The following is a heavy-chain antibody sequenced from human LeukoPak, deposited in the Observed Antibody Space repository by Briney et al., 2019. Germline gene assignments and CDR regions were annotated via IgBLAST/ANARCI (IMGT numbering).Heavy chain of an antibody. CDR1: GFTFSSYA. V-gene: IGHV3-23*01. J-gene: IGHJ6*02. Sequence: GGSLRLSCAASGFTFSSYAMSWVRQAPGKGLEWVSAISGNGERTYYADSEKGRLTISRDNSKNTLYLQMNSLRAEDTAVYYCAKGLYYGSGGDYYYYGMDVWGQGTTVTVSS. CDR3: AKGLYYGSGGDYYYYGMDV. D-gene: IGHD3-10*01. CDR2: ISGNGERT.